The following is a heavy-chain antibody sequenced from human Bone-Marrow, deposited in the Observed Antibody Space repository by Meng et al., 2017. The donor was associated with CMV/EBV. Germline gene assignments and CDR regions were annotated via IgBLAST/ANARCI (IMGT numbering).Heavy chain of an antibody. V-gene: IGHV3-11*04. Sequence: LSLTCTVSGGSISSSNYYWGWVRQAPGKGLEWVSYISSSSSTIYYADSVKGRFTISRDNAKNSLYLQMNSLRAEDTAVYYCARDKVVVVVAATHYYYGMDVWGQGTTVTVSS. D-gene: IGHD2-15*01. J-gene: IGHJ6*02. CDR3: ARDKVVVVVAATHYYYGMDV. CDR2: ISSSSSTI. CDR1: GGSISSSNYY.